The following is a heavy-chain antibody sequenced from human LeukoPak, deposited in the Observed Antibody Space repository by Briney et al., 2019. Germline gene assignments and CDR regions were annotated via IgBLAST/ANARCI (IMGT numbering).Heavy chain of an antibody. CDR3: VKARKNNGKIPGGFDI. CDR2: ISSNGGTT. V-gene: IGHV3-64D*06. CDR1: GFTFSSYA. Sequence: AGGSLRLSCAASGFTFSSYAMSWVRQAPGKGLEYVSSISSNGGTTYYADSVKGRFTISRDNSKNTLYLQMSSLRAEDTAVYYCVKARKNNGKIPGGFDIWGQGTMVTVSS. J-gene: IGHJ3*02. D-gene: IGHD1-14*01.